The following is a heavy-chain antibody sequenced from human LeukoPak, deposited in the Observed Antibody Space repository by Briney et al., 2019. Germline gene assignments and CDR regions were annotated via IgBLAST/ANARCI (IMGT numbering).Heavy chain of an antibody. V-gene: IGHV4-39*01. CDR3: ARHGRGYCSSITCFNFDH. Sequence: PSETLSLTCTVSGGFISTDNFYWGWVRQPPGKGLEWIGTIYYTGSTYYNPSLESRITISADTSKNQFSLKLSSVTAADTAVYYCARHGRGYCSSITCFNFDHWGQGALVTVSS. J-gene: IGHJ4*02. CDR1: GGFISTDNFY. D-gene: IGHD2-2*01. CDR2: IYYTGST.